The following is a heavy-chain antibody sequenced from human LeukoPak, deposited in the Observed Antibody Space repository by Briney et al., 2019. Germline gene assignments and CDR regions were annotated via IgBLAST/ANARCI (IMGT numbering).Heavy chain of an antibody. CDR2: IYSGGST. V-gene: IGHV3-53*01. CDR3: ARDGSSGYYASFDY. CDR1: GFTVSSNY. J-gene: IGHJ4*02. Sequence: GSLRLSCAASGFTVSSNYMSWVRQAPGKGLEWVSVIYSGGSTYYADSVKGRFTISRDNSKNTLYLQMNSPRAEDTAVYYCARDGSSGYYASFDYWGQGTLVTVSS. D-gene: IGHD3-22*01.